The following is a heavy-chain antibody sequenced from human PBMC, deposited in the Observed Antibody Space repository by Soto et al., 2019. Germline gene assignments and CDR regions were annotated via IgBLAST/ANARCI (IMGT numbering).Heavy chain of an antibody. CDR3: ARDGERDTGLNFYYYLHGMDA. V-gene: IGHV1-18*04. CDR2: ISPYNGTT. Sequence: SVKVSCKASGYTFTSYGISWVRQAPGQGLEWMGWISPYNGTTKYAEKFQGEMTMTTDTATSTAYMDLRSLRSDDTAVYYCARDGERDTGLNFYYYLHGMDAWGQGTRVTVSS. J-gene: IGHJ6*02. CDR1: GYTFTSYG. D-gene: IGHD1-1*01.